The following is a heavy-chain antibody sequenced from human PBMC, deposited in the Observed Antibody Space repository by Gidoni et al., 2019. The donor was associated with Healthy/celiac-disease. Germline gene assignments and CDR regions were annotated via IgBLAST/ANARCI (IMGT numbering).Heavy chain of an antibody. D-gene: IGHD2-21*02. CDR2: IYYSGST. Sequence: LQLQESGPGLVKPSATLSLTCPVSGGSIRSSSYYWGWIRQPPGKGLEWIGSIYYSGSTYYNPSHKSRGTISVDTSKNQFSLKLSSVTAADTAVYYCARQAHVGDPHVFDYWGQGTLVTVSS. CDR1: GGSIRSSSYY. J-gene: IGHJ4*02. CDR3: ARQAHVGDPHVFDY. V-gene: IGHV4-39*01.